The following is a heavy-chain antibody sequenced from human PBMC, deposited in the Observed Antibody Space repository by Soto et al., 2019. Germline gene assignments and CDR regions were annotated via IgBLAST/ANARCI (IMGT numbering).Heavy chain of an antibody. Sequence: GASVKVSCKASGGTFSSYTISWVRQAPGQGLEWMGRIIPILGIANYAQKFQGRATITADKSTSTAYMELSSLRSEDTAVYYCARLRGGQPRYSGYDFANYWGQGTLVTVSS. CDR1: GGTFSSYT. CDR3: ARLRGGQPRYSGYDFANY. D-gene: IGHD5-12*01. CDR2: IIPILGIA. V-gene: IGHV1-69*02. J-gene: IGHJ4*02.